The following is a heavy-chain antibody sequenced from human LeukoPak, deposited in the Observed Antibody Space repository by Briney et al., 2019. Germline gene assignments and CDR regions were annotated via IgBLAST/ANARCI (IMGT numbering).Heavy chain of an antibody. CDR2: IHYDGSKK. J-gene: IGHJ4*02. CDR3: ARERKYDSNFDY. D-gene: IGHD1-1*01. V-gene: IGHV3-30*02. CDR1: GFTFSSHG. Sequence: PVGSLRLSGAASGFTFSSHGMHGVRQAPGKGLDWVAFIHYDGSKKYYADSVKGRFTVSRDNAKNTLYLQMNSLRAEDTAVYYCARERKYDSNFDYWGQGTLVTVSS.